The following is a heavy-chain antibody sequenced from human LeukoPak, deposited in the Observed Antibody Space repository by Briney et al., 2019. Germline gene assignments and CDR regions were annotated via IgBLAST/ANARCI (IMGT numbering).Heavy chain of an antibody. Sequence: ASVKVSCKASGYTFTSYGISWVRQAPGQGLEWMGWISAYNGNTNYAQRLQGRVTMTTDTSTSTAYMELRSLRSDDTAVYYCARDPENQYYYDSSGYEDYWGQGTLVTVSS. J-gene: IGHJ4*02. CDR1: GYTFTSYG. V-gene: IGHV1-18*01. D-gene: IGHD3-22*01. CDR2: ISAYNGNT. CDR3: ARDPENQYYYDSSGYEDY.